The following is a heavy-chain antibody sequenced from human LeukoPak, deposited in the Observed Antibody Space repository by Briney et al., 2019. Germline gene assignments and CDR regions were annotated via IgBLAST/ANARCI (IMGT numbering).Heavy chain of an antibody. Sequence: PSETLSLTCTVSGYSISSGYYWGWIRQPPGKGLEWIGSIYHSGSTYYNPSLKSRVTISVDTSKNKFSLKLSSVTAADTAVYYCARGPYYYDSSGYYYGGAVYFDYWGQGTLVTVSS. CDR2: IYHSGST. V-gene: IGHV4-38-2*02. D-gene: IGHD3-22*01. CDR1: GYSISSGYY. J-gene: IGHJ4*02. CDR3: ARGPYYYDSSGYYYGGAVYFDY.